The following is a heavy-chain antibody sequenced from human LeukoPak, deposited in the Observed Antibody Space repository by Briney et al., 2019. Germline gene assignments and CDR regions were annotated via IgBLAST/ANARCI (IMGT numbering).Heavy chain of an antibody. CDR2: ISGSGGST. J-gene: IGHJ4*02. D-gene: IGHD2-8*02. V-gene: IGHV3-23*01. CDR3: ARGRGTGHFFFDY. CDR1: GFTFSSYA. Sequence: PGGSLRLSCAASGFTFSSYAMSWVRQAPGKGLEWVSAISGSGGSTYYADSVKGRFTISRDNSNNTLYLQMHSLRAEDTAVYFCARGRGTGHFFFDYWGRGTLVTVSS.